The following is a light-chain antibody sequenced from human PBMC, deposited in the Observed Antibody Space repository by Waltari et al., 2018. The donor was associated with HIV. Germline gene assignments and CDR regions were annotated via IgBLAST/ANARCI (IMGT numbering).Light chain of an antibody. CDR2: AAP. CDR1: QSISSY. J-gene: IGKJ1*01. Sequence: DIKMTQSPSSLSASVGDRVTITCRASQSISSYLNWYQQKPGKAPKLLIYAAPSLQSGVPSRFSGSGSGTDFTLTISSLQPEDFATYYCQQSYSTPRTFGQGTKVEIK. CDR3: QQSYSTPRT. V-gene: IGKV1-39*01.